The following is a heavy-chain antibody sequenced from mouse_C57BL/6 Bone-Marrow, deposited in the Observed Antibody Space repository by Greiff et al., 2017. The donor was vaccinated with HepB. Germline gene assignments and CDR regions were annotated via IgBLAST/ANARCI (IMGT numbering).Heavy chain of an antibody. CDR2: IDPSDSYT. CDR1: GYTFTSYW. Sequence: VQLQQPGAELVKPGASVKLSCKASGYTFTSYWMQWVKQRPGQGLEWIGEIDPSDSYTNYNQKFKGKSTLTVDKSSSTAYMQLSSLTSEDSAVYYCARWDYWGQGTTLTVSS. CDR3: ARWDY. V-gene: IGHV1-50*01. J-gene: IGHJ2*01.